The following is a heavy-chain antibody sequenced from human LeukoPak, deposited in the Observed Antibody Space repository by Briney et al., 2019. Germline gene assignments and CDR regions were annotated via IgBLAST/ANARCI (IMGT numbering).Heavy chain of an antibody. J-gene: IGHJ3*02. D-gene: IGHD3-22*01. CDR2: IIPILGIA. Sequence: SVKVSCKASGGTFSSYAISWVRQAPGQGLEWMGRIIPILGIANYAQRFQGRVTITADKSTSTAYMELSSLRSDDTAVYYCARDLTRYYDSSGYDAFDIWGQGTMVTVSS. CDR1: GGTFSSYA. V-gene: IGHV1-69*04. CDR3: ARDLTRYYDSSGYDAFDI.